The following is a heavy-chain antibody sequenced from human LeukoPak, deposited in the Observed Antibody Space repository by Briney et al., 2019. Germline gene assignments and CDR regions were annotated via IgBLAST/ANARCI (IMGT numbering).Heavy chain of an antibody. CDR1: GGXISSYY. V-gene: IGHV4-4*07. D-gene: IGHD6-19*01. J-gene: IGHJ2*01. Sequence: SETLSLTCTVSGGXISSYYCSWIRQPAGKGLEWIGRIYTSGSTNYNPSLKSRVTMSVDTSKNQFSLKLSSVTAADTAVYYCARDPQSYWYFDLWGRGTLVTVSS. CDR3: ARDPQSYWYFDL. CDR2: IYTSGST.